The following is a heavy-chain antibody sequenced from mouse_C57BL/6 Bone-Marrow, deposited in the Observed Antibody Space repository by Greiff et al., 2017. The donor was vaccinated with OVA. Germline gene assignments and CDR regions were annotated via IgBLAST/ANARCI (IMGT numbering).Heavy chain of an antibody. V-gene: IGHV14-4*01. CDR1: GFNIKDDY. CDR3: TIPTVVADY. D-gene: IGHD1-1*01. CDR2: IDPENGDT. J-gene: IGHJ2*01. Sequence: EVQLQQSGAELVRPGASVKLSCTASGFNIKDDYMHWVKQRPEQGLEWIGWIDPENGDTEYASKFQGKATITADTSSNTAYLQLSSLTSEDTAVYYCTIPTVVADYCGQGTTLTVSS.